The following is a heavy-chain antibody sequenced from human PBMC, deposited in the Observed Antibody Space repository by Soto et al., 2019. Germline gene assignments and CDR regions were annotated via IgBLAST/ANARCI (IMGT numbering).Heavy chain of an antibody. CDR3: ASYDFWSGSTHFDY. J-gene: IGHJ4*02. V-gene: IGHV1-18*01. CDR1: GYTFTSYG. Sequence: ASVKVSCKASGYTFTSYGISWVRQAPGQGLEWMGWISAYNGNTNYAQKPQGRVTMTTDTSTSTAYMELRSLRSDDTAVYYCASYDFWSGSTHFDYWGQGTLVTVSS. D-gene: IGHD3-3*01. CDR2: ISAYNGNT.